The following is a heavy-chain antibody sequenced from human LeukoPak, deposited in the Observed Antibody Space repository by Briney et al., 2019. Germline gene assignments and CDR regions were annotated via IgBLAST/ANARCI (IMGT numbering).Heavy chain of an antibody. J-gene: IGHJ4*02. V-gene: IGHV3-23*01. Sequence: GGSLRLSCAASGFTFSNTAMSWVRQTPGKGLEWVATMSAYNDRTHYADSVRGRFTVSRDNSKNTLSLQMNSLREDDTAVYYCAQELSDIFVVRTDSWGQGTLVTVSS. CDR2: MSAYNDRT. CDR3: AQELSDIFVVRTDS. CDR1: GFTFSNTA. D-gene: IGHD3-9*01.